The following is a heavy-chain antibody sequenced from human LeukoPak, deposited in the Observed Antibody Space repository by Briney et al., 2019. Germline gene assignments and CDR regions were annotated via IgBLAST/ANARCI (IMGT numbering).Heavy chain of an antibody. Sequence: EASVKVSCKASGYTLTSYGISWVRQAPGQGLEWMGWISAYNGNTNYAQKLQGRVTMTTDTSTSTAYMELRSLRSDDTAVYYCARDYDFWSGYYKGTNFDYWGQGTLVTVSS. J-gene: IGHJ4*02. CDR1: GYTLTSYG. V-gene: IGHV1-18*01. CDR2: ISAYNGNT. CDR3: ARDYDFWSGYYKGTNFDY. D-gene: IGHD3-3*01.